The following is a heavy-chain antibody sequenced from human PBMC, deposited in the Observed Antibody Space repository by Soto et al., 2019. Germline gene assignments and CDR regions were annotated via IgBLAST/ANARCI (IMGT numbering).Heavy chain of an antibody. V-gene: IGHV4-39*01. D-gene: IGHD2-2*01. CDR2: IYYSGST. CDR3: ARTLGYCSSTSCRMHYYYYYGMDV. J-gene: IGHJ6*02. Sequence: SETLSLTCTVSGGSISSSSYYWGWIRQPPGRGLEWRGSIYYSGSTYYNPSLKSRGTISVDTSKNQFSLKLSSVTAADTAVYYCARTLGYCSSTSCRMHYYYYYGMDVWGRGTTVTVSS. CDR1: GGSISSSSYY.